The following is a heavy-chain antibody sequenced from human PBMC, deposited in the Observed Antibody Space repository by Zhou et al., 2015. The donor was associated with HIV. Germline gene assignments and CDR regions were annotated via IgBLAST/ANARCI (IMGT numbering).Heavy chain of an antibody. D-gene: IGHD3-22*01. CDR2: IIPIFGTA. J-gene: IGHJ3*02. Sequence: QVQLVQSGAEVKKPGSSVKVSCKASGGTFSSYAISWVRQAPGQGLEWMGGIIPIFGTANYAQKFQGRVTITADESTSTAYMELSSLRSEDTAVYYCASFYFDSSGYTPKQGDAFDIWGQGTMVTVSS. V-gene: IGHV1-69*01. CDR3: ASFYFDSSGYTPKQGDAFDI. CDR1: GGTFSSYA.